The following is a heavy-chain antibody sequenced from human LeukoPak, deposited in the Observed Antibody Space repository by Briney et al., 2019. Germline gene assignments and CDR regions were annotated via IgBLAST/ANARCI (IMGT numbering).Heavy chain of an antibody. J-gene: IGHJ4*02. CDR2: ISNTGEST. CDR3: AKAFSPTSGTFYLSFVS. D-gene: IGHD3-10*01. CDR1: GFTFSSYA. Sequence: GGSLRLSCAASGFTFSSYAMSWVRQAPGKGLEWVSTISNTGESTYYADPVKGRFTISRDKTKDTLFMQMNSVRAEDTAVYYCAKAFSPTSGTFYLSFVSWGQGTLVSVSS. V-gene: IGHV3-23*01.